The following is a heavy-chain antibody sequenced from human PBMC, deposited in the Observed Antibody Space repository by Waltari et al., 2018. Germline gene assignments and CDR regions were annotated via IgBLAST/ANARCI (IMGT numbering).Heavy chain of an antibody. CDR1: GASISRLGYY. Sequence: QVQLQESGPGLVKPSQTLSLTCTGAGASISRLGYYWTWIRQHPGKGLEWIGYIYYSGDTNYTPSLDSRVTISADTPKNQFSLKLTSVTAADTAVYYCARGGGSRVLDYWGRGTLVSVSS. J-gene: IGHJ4*02. V-gene: IGHV4-31*03. CDR3: ARGGGSRVLDY. CDR2: IYYSGDT. D-gene: IGHD3-16*01.